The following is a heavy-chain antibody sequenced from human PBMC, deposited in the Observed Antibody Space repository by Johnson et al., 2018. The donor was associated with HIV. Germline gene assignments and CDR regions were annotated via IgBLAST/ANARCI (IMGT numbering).Heavy chain of an antibody. CDR2: IWYDGINK. CDR1: GFTFSSYG. CDR3: ARVPNDAFDI. V-gene: IGHV3-33*01. J-gene: IGHJ3*02. Sequence: QMLLVESGGGVAQPGRSLRLSCAAFGFTFSSYGIHWVRQAPGKGLEWVAVIWYDGINKYYADSVKGRFTISRDNSKNTLYLQMNSLRAEDTAVYYCARVPNDAFDIWGQGTMVTVSS.